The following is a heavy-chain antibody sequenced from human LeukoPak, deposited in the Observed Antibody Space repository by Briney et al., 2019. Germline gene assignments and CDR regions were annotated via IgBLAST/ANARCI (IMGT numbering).Heavy chain of an antibody. CDR2: IWFDGSVK. CDR3: AKDTAIQFLEPAF. Sequence: GGSLRLSCAASGFTFNTHGMHWVRQAPGKGLEWVAAIWFDGSVKHYSDAVKGRFTISRDNSLDTLYLQMNSLRVEDTAMYYCAKDTAIQFLEPAFWGQGALVTVSS. CDR1: GFTFNTHG. J-gene: IGHJ4*02. V-gene: IGHV3-33*06. D-gene: IGHD3-3*01.